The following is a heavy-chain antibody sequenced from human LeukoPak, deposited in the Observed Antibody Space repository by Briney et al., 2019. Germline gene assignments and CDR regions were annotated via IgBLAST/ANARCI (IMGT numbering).Heavy chain of an antibody. J-gene: IGHJ4*02. V-gene: IGHV4-38-2*02. Sequence: SETLSLTCTVSGYSISSGYYWGWIRQPPGKGLEWIGYIYHSGSTYYNPSLKSRVTLSVDTSKNQFFLKLSSVTAADTAVYHCARAETYSSGWYDPFFDYWGQGTLVTVST. D-gene: IGHD6-19*01. CDR1: GYSISSGYY. CDR3: ARAETYSSGWYDPFFDY. CDR2: IYHSGST.